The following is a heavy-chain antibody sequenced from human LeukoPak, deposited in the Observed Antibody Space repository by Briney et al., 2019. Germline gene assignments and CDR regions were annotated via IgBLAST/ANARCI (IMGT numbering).Heavy chain of an antibody. Sequence: SETLSLTCTVSGGSISSYYWSWIRQPPGKGLEWIGYIYYSGSTNYNPSLKSRVTISVDTSKNQFSLKLSSLTAADTAVYYCARCTYYDILTGYYTSYGMDVWGQGTTVTVSS. CDR2: IYYSGST. CDR1: GGSISSYY. J-gene: IGHJ6*02. V-gene: IGHV4-59*01. D-gene: IGHD3-9*01. CDR3: ARCTYYDILTGYYTSYGMDV.